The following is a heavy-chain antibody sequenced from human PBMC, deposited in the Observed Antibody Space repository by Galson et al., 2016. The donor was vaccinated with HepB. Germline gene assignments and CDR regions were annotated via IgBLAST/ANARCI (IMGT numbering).Heavy chain of an antibody. CDR2: DSMDGRRK. V-gene: IGHV3-30*18. Sequence: SLRLSCAASGFTFSKYGMHWVRQTPGKGLGWVAADSMDGRRKFYADSVKGRFTISRDNSNNMLFLQMSSLRPDDTAVYYCAKRHEYCPPVGCSVDYWGQGTLVFVSS. CDR1: GFTFSKYG. J-gene: IGHJ4*02. CDR3: AKRHEYCPPVGCSVDY. D-gene: IGHD2/OR15-2a*01.